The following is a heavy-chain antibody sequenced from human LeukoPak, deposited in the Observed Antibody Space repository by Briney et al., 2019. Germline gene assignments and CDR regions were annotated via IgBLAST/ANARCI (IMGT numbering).Heavy chain of an antibody. CDR2: IYYSGST. J-gene: IGHJ5*02. Sequence: PSETLSLTCTISGGSISSSNYYWGCIRPPPGKGLECIGSIYYSGSTYYNPSLKSRVTISVDTSQNQFSLKLSSVTAADTAVYYCAGYDSSGYHPGGFDPWGQGTLVTVSS. D-gene: IGHD3-22*01. CDR1: GGSISSSNYY. CDR3: AGYDSSGYHPGGFDP. V-gene: IGHV4-39*07.